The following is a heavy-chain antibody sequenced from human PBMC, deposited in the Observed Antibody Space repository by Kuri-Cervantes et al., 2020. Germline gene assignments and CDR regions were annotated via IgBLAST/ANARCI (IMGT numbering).Heavy chain of an antibody. CDR2: ISGSGGST. V-gene: IGHV3-23*01. J-gene: IGHJ6*03. Sequence: GESLKISCTASGFTFSSYVMTWVRQAPGKGLEWVSGISGSGGSTYYADSVKGRFTISRDNSKNTLYLQMNSLRAEDTAVYYCAKEGVAVAGMYYYYMDVWGKGTTVTVSS. CDR3: AKEGVAVAGMYYYYMDV. CDR1: GFTFSSYV. D-gene: IGHD6-19*01.